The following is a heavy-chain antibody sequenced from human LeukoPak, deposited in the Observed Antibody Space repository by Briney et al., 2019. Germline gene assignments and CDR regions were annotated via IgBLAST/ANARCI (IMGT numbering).Heavy chain of an antibody. D-gene: IGHD5-18*01. Sequence: PGRSLRLSCAAYGFTFSSYGMHWVRQAPGKGLDWVAVISNDGSKKYYADSVKGRFTISRDNSKNTLSLQVSSLRTEDTAVYYCAKDRYSYAFEYSDSWGQGTLVTVSS. CDR2: ISNDGSKK. V-gene: IGHV3-30*18. CDR3: AKDRYSYAFEYSDS. CDR1: GFTFSSYG. J-gene: IGHJ4*02.